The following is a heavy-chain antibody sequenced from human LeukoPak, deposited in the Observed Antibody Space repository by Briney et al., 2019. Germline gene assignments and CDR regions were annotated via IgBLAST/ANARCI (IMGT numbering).Heavy chain of an antibody. CDR3: ARLYSSGWYPSFDY. CDR1: GFTFTTYE. D-gene: IGHD6-19*01. Sequence: GGSLRLSCAASGFTFTTYEMNWVRQAPGKGLEWVSYITSSGTTIYYADSVKGRFTISRDNAKKLLYLQMNSLRAGDTAVYYCARLYSSGWYPSFDYWGQGTLVTVSS. CDR2: ITSSGTTI. V-gene: IGHV3-48*03. J-gene: IGHJ4*02.